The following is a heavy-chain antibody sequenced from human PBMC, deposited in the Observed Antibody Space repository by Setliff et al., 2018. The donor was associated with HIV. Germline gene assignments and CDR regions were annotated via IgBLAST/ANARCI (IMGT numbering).Heavy chain of an antibody. CDR2: INHSGST. CDR1: GGSIGSGGYS. J-gene: IGHJ6*03. V-gene: IGHV4-30-2*01. Sequence: PSETLSLTCAVSGGSIGSGGYSWSWIRQPPGRGLEWVGYINHSGSTNYNPSLKSRVTISVDTSKNQFSLKLSSVTAADTAVYYCARGGSGGEQWLVRYYYYYYMDVWGKGTTVTVSS. CDR3: ARGGSGGEQWLVRYYYYYYMDV. D-gene: IGHD6-19*01.